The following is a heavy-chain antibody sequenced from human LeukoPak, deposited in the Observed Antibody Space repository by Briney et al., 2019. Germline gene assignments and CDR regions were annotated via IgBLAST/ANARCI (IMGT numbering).Heavy chain of an antibody. CDR3: ARPYHSGSYSRGVDAFDI. J-gene: IGHJ3*02. CDR2: IYYSGST. D-gene: IGHD1-26*01. CDR1: GGSISSSSYY. Sequence: PSETLSLTCTVSGGSISSSSYYWGWIRQPPGKGLEWIGCIYYSGSTYYNPSLKTRVTISVDTSKDQFSLKLSSVTAADTAVYYCARPYHSGSYSRGVDAFDIWGQGTMVTVSS. V-gene: IGHV4-39*01.